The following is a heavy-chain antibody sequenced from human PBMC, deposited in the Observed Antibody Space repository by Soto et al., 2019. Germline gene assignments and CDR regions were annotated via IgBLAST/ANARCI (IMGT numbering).Heavy chain of an antibody. CDR3: ARDSLRYCSSTSCYYDP. D-gene: IGHD2-2*01. CDR1: GFTFSSYG. Sequence: QPGGSLRLSCAASGFTFSSYGMHWVRQAPGKGLEWVAVIWYDGSNKYYADSVKGRFTISRDNSKNTLYLQMNSLRAEDTAVYYCARDSLRYCSSTSCYYDPWGQGTLVTVSS. V-gene: IGHV3-33*01. CDR2: IWYDGSNK. J-gene: IGHJ5*02.